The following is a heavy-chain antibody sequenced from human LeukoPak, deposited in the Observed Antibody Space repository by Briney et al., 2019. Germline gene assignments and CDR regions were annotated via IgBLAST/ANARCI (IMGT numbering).Heavy chain of an antibody. CDR1: GFTFNSYA. Sequence: GGSLRLSRSASGFTFNSYAIHWVRQAPGKGLEYDSSIGTNGISTYYADSVTGRFTISRDNSKNSLYLQMSSLRAEDTAVYYCVKGQEVVYAPTFDYWGQGTLVTVSS. CDR2: IGTNGIST. J-gene: IGHJ4*02. CDR3: VKGQEVVYAPTFDY. D-gene: IGHD2-8*02. V-gene: IGHV3-64D*09.